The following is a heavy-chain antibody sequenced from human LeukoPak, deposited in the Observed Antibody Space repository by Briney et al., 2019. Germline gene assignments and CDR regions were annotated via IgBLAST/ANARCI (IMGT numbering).Heavy chain of an antibody. CDR2: FNPSGNT. CDR3: AAEFSAYDPFDS. D-gene: IGHD3-3*01. J-gene: IGHJ4*02. V-gene: IGHV4-34*01. CDR1: GGSFSGYY. Sequence: PSETLSLTCAVYGGSFSGYYWSWIRQPPGKGLEWIGTFNPSGNTYHNPSLKSRITISVDTSKNQFSLKLSSVTAADTAVYYCAAEFSAYDPFDSWGQGTLVTVSS.